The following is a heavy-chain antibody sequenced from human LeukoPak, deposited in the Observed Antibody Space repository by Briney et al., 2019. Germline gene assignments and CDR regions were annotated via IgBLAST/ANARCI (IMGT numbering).Heavy chain of an antibody. V-gene: IGHV1-46*01. Sequence: ASVKVSCKASGYTFTSYYMHWVRQAPGQGLEWMGIINPSGGSTSYAQKFQGRVTMTRGTSTSTVYMELSSLRSEDTAVYYCARDNCSGGSCLGYFDYWGQGTLVTVSS. D-gene: IGHD2-15*01. CDR3: ARDNCSGGSCLGYFDY. CDR2: INPSGGST. CDR1: GYTFTSYY. J-gene: IGHJ4*02.